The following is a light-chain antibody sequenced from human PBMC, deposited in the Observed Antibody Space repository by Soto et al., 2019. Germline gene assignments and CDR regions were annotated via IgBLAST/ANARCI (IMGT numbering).Light chain of an antibody. Sequence: EIVLTQSPGTLSLSPGERATLSCRASQSINRSYLAWYQQKPGQAPRLLIYGASSRATGTPDRFSGSGSGTDFTLTITRLQPEDSAVYYCQQYVGSPPLTFGGGTKVDIK. CDR1: QSINRSY. J-gene: IGKJ4*01. V-gene: IGKV3-20*01. CDR2: GAS. CDR3: QQYVGSPPLT.